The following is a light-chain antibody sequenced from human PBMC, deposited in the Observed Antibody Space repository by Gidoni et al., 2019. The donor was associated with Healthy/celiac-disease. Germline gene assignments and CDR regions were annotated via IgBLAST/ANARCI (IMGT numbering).Light chain of an antibody. J-gene: IGKJ3*01. Sequence: EIVLTQSPATLSLSPGERATLSCRASQSVSSSLAWYQQKPGQAPRLLIYDASNRATGIPARFSGSGSGTDFTLTISSLEPEDFAVYYCQQRSTLFTFXPXTKVDIK. CDR2: DAS. CDR3: QQRSTLFT. V-gene: IGKV3-11*01. CDR1: QSVSSS.